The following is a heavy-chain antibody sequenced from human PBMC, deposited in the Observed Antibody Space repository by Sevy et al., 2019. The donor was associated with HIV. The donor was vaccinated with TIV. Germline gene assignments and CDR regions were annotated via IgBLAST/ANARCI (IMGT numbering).Heavy chain of an antibody. J-gene: IGHJ6*02. CDR3: AKGVRLGGPIYYWMDV. CDR1: GFTFINYA. V-gene: IGHV3-23*01. D-gene: IGHD3-10*02. Sequence: GGSLRLSCVASGFTFINYAMTWVRQTPGKGLEWVSGIGHNGDNTHHAGSVKGRFSISRDNSKNTLDLQMNSLRAEDTAVYYCAKGVRLGGPIYYWMDVWGQGTTVTVSS. CDR2: IGHNGDNT.